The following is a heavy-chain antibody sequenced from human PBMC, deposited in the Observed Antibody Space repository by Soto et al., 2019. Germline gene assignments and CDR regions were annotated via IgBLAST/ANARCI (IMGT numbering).Heavy chain of an antibody. D-gene: IGHD5-12*01. CDR1: GFTFSSYG. V-gene: IGHV3-30*18. CDR2: ISYDGSSK. CDR3: GKAWGGFGSRWIYNYSDYSVMDV. J-gene: IGHJ6*02. Sequence: GGSLRLSCAPSGFTFSSYGMHWVRQAPGKGLEWVAVISYDGSSKYYADSVKGRFTISRDNSKNTLYLQMNSLRAEDTAVYYCGKAWGGFGSRWIYNYSDYSVMDVWGEVNTVTVS.